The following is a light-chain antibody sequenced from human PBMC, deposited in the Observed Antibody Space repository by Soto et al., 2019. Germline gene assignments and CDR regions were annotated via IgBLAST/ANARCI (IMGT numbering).Light chain of an antibody. V-gene: IGKV3-15*01. CDR2: GAS. J-gene: IGKJ2*01. CDR3: QRYNIWYT. CDR1: QSVDTK. Sequence: ETVMTQSPATLSVSPGERATLSCRASQSVDTKLAWYQHKPGQAPRLLIYGASTRATGIPARFSGSGSGTGFTLTISSLQSEGFAVYFCQRYNIWYTYGQGTKLEIK.